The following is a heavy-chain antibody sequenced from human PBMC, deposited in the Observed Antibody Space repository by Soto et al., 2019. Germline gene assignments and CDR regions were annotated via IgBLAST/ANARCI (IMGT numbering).Heavy chain of an antibody. CDR1: GGSISSGDFC. Sequence: SETLSLTYTVSGGSISSGDFCWSWIRQPPGKGLEWIGYIYYSGSTYYNPSLKSRVTISVDTSKNQFSLKLSSVTAADTAVYYCATGYSGYPFDYWGQGTLVTVSS. CDR2: IYYSGST. D-gene: IGHD5-12*01. V-gene: IGHV4-31*03. J-gene: IGHJ4*02. CDR3: ATGYSGYPFDY.